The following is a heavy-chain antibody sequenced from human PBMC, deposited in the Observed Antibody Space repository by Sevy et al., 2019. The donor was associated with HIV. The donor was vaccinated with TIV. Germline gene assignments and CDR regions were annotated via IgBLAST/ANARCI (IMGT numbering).Heavy chain of an antibody. J-gene: IGHJ6*02. V-gene: IGHV3-30*02. CDR1: GFTFREYA. CDR3: ARDWGDFWSGYYTPYYYYGMDV. CDR2: IRYDGTNK. Sequence: GGSLRLSCAASGFTFREYAMHWVRQAPGKGLEWLTFIRYDGTNKYYTDSVRGRFTISRDNSKNTLYLQMNSLRAEDTAVYYCARDWGDFWSGYYTPYYYYGMDVWGQGTTVTVSS. D-gene: IGHD3-3*01.